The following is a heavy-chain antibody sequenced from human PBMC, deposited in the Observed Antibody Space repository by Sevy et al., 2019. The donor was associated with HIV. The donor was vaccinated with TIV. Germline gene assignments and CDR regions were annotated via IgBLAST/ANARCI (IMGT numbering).Heavy chain of an antibody. CDR1: GYTFTGYY. CDR2: INPNSGGT. D-gene: IGHD2-15*01. CDR3: AKERVYCGGGTGKPGGWFDP. V-gene: IGHV1-2*02. J-gene: IGHJ5*02. Sequence: ASVKVSCKASGYTFTGYYMHWVRQAPGQGLEWMGWINPNSGGTKYAQKVQGRVTMTRDTSISTAYMELSRLRSDDTAVYYCAKERVYCGGGTGKPGGWFDPWGQGTLVTVSS.